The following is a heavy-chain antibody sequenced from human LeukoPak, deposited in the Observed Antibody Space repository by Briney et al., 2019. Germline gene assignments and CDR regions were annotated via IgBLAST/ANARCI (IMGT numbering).Heavy chain of an antibody. J-gene: IGHJ6*02. CDR1: GYSFTSYW. CDR2: IYPGDSDT. V-gene: IGHV5-51*01. D-gene: IGHD6-13*01. Sequence: ESLKISCKGSGYSFTSYWIGWVRQMPGKGLEWMGIIYPGDSDTRYSPSFQGQVTISADKSISTAYLQWSSLKASDTAMYYCARAVAAAGTGYYGMDVWGQGTTVTVSS. CDR3: ARAVAAAGTGYYGMDV.